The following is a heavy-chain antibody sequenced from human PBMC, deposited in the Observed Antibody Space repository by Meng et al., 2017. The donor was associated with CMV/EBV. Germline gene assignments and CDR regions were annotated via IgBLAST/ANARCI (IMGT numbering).Heavy chain of an antibody. D-gene: IGHD2-2*01. Sequence: VKVSCKASGYTFTVYYMHWVRQAPGQGLEWMGWINPNSGGTNYAQKFQGRVTMTRDTSISTAYMELSRLRSDDTAVYYCARGYCSSTSCRTGVWFDPWGQGTLVTVSS. CDR2: INPNSGGT. CDR1: GYTFTVYY. V-gene: IGHV1-2*02. J-gene: IGHJ5*02. CDR3: ARGYCSSTSCRTGVWFDP.